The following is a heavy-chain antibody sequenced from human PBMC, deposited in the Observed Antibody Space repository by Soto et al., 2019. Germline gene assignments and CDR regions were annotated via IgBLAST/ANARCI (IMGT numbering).Heavy chain of an antibody. D-gene: IGHD6-13*01. V-gene: IGHV3-21*01. CDR2: ISSRSSYI. Sequence: EVQLVESGGGLVKPGGSLRLSCAASGFTFSTYSINWVRQAPGKGLEWVSSISSRSSYIYYADSVKGRFTISRDNAKNSLYLQMNSLRAEDTAVYYCASPLIAAAGTRDYWGQGTLVTVSS. CDR1: GFTFSTYS. J-gene: IGHJ4*02. CDR3: ASPLIAAAGTRDY.